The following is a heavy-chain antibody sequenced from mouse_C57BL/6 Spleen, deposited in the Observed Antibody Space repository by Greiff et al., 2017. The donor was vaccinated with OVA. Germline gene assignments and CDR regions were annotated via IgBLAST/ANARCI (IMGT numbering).Heavy chain of an antibody. J-gene: IGHJ3*01. CDR3: ARGGYDYDEGFAY. CDR1: GYSITSGYD. D-gene: IGHD2-4*01. Sequence: VQLKESGPGMVKPSQSLSLTCTVTGYSITSGYDWHWIRHFPGNKLEWMGYISYSGSTNYNPSLKSRISITHDTSKNHFFLKLNSVTTEDTATYYCARGGYDYDEGFAYWGQGTLVTVSA. CDR2: ISYSGST. V-gene: IGHV3-1*01.